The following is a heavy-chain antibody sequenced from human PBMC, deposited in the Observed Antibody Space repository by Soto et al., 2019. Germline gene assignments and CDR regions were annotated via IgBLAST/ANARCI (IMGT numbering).Heavy chain of an antibody. D-gene: IGHD1-26*01. CDR2: IYYSGST. Sequence: QLQLQESGPGLVKPSETLSLTCTVSGGSISSSSYYWGWIRQPPGKGLEWIGSIYYSGSTYYNPSLKSRVTISVDTSKNQFSLKLSSVTAADTAVYYCASPRSGSYYPDYWGQGTLVTVSS. CDR3: ASPRSGSYYPDY. J-gene: IGHJ4*02. CDR1: GGSISSSSYY. V-gene: IGHV4-39*01.